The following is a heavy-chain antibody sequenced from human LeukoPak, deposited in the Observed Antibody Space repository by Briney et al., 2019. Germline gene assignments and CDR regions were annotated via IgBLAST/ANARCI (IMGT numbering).Heavy chain of an antibody. CDR1: GYTFTSYG. J-gene: IGHJ4*02. D-gene: IGHD2-15*01. V-gene: IGHV1-18*01. CDR3: ARGAPVVVVAASFDY. CDR2: ISAYNGNT. Sequence: ASVKVSCKASGYTFTSYGISWVRQAPGQGLEWMGWISAYNGNTNYAQKLQGRVTMTTDTSTSTAYMELRSLRSDDTAVYYCARGAPVVVVAASFDYWGQGTLVTVSS.